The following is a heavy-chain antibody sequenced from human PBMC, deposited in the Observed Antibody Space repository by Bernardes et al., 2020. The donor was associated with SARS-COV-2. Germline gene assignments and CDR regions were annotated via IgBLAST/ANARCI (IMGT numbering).Heavy chain of an antibody. J-gene: IGHJ6*02. CDR2: ISYHGSKS. CDR3: AKDWASGSFRGMDV. V-gene: IGHV3-30*18. CDR1: GFTFSNYH. D-gene: IGHD1-26*01. Sequence: SLRLSCAASGFTFSNYHMHWVRRAPGKGLEWVAVISYHGSKSHSADSVKRRFTISRDNSKNTLYLEMNSPRGEDTAVYHCAKDWASGSFRGMDVWGQGTTVTVSS.